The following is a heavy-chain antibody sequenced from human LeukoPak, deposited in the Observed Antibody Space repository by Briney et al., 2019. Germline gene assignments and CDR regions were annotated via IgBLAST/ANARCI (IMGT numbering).Heavy chain of an antibody. CDR2: LCGSSRSI. Sequence: GESLRLSCAASGFTFSSYAMSWVRQAPGKGVEWVSDLCGSSRSIYYADSVKGRFTISRENSKNTLYLQINSLRAEDTAVYHCAKSTTTVTPYYFDYWGQGTLVTVSS. D-gene: IGHD4-17*01. J-gene: IGHJ4*02. CDR3: AKSTTTVTPYYFDY. V-gene: IGHV3-23*01. CDR1: GFTFSSYA.